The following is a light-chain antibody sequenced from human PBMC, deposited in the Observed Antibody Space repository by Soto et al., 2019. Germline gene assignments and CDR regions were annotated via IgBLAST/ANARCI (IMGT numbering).Light chain of an antibody. J-gene: IGLJ2*01. Sequence: QSALTQPASVSGSPGQSITISCTGTSSDVGGYNFVSWYQQYPGKAPKLIIYEVTARPSGVSHRFSGSKSGSTASLTISGLKAGDEADYYCSSYTRRNTLAFGGGTKLTVL. CDR2: EVT. CDR1: SSDVGGYNF. V-gene: IGLV2-14*01. CDR3: SSYTRRNTLA.